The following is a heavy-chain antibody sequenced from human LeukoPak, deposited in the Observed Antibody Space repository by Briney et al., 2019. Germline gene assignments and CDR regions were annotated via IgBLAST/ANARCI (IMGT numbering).Heavy chain of an antibody. CDR3: ASSSLDV. V-gene: IGHV4-39*01. Sequence: SETLSLTCTVSGGSISSSRYYWGWIRQPPGKGLEWIGSIYYFGSTNYNASLKSRVTISVDTSKNQFSLKLSSVTAADTAVYYCASSSLDVWGQGTTVTVSS. CDR1: GGSISSSRYY. J-gene: IGHJ6*02. CDR2: IYYFGST.